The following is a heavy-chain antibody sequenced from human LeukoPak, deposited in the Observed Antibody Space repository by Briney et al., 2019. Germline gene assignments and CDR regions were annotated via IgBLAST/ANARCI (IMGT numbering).Heavy chain of an antibody. D-gene: IGHD2-15*01. J-gene: IGHJ4*02. V-gene: IGHV3-30*02. CDR3: AKDSLGYCSGGSCYSVDY. CDR1: GFTFSSYG. Sequence: PGGSLRLSCAVSGFTFSSYGMHWVRQAPGKGLEWVAFIRYDGSNKYYADSVKGRFTISRDNSKNTLYLQMNSLRAEDTAVYYCAKDSLGYCSGGSCYSVDYWGQGTLVTVSS. CDR2: IRYDGSNK.